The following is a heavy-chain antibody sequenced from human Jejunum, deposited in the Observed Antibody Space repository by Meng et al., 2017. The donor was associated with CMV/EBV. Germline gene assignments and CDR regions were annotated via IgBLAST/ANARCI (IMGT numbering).Heavy chain of an antibody. D-gene: IGHD3-3*01. CDR2: ISPYNDNA. J-gene: IGHJ4*02. CDR1: VYTFSNSG. V-gene: IGHV1-18*01. Sequence: ASVYTFSNSGFTWVRRAPGQGLEWMGYISPYNDNANYAQKFQGRVTMTRDTSTSTAYMELRSLRADDTAVYYCARVFGVAYFDSWGQGTLVTVSS. CDR3: ARVFGVAYFDS.